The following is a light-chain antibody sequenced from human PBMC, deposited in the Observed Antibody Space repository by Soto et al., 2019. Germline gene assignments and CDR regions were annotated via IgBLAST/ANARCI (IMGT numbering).Light chain of an antibody. CDR1: QSVSSSY. CDR2: GAS. Sequence: EIVLTQSPGTLSLSPGERATLSCSASQSVSSSYLAWYQQKPGQPPRLLIYGASSRATGIPDRFSGSGSGTDFTLTISRLEPEDFAVYYCQQYGSSPRTFGQGTKVDI. CDR3: QQYGSSPRT. J-gene: IGKJ1*01. V-gene: IGKV3-20*01.